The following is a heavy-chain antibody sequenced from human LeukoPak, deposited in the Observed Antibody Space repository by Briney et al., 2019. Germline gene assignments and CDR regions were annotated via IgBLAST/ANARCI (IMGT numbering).Heavy chain of an antibody. CDR1: GCTFASYD. V-gene: IGHV1-8*01. Sequence: ASVKISCKASGCTFASYDINWVREATGQGLEWMGWMNPNSGNTGYAQKFQGRVTMTRNTSISTAYMELSSLRSEDTAVYYCARGKFWGTSSFQMWGQGTLVTVSS. D-gene: IGHD2-2*01. CDR2: MNPNSGNT. J-gene: IGHJ4*02. CDR3: ARGKFWGTSSFQM.